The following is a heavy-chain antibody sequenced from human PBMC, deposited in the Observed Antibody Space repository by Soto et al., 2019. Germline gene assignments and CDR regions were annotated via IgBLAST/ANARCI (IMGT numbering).Heavy chain of an antibody. Sequence: EVQLLESGGALVQPGGSLRLSCAASGFPFSSYAMNCVRQAPWKGLEWVSVLSGSGGSTYYAASVKGRFTISRDNSKNTLYLQMNSMIAEDTAVYYCAKMAHGLYFDYWGQGTLVTVSS. CDR1: GFPFSSYA. CDR3: AKMAHGLYFDY. CDR2: LSGSGGST. J-gene: IGHJ4*02. V-gene: IGHV3-23*01.